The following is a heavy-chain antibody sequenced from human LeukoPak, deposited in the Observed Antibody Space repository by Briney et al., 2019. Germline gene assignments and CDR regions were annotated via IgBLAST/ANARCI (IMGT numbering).Heavy chain of an antibody. CDR3: AKDSLRDGHKYSEFDY. Sequence: PGGSLRLSCAASGFTFSSYAMSWVRQAPGKGLEWVSAISGSGGSTYYADSVKGRFTISRDNSKNTLYLQMNSLRAEDTAVYYCAKDSLRDGHKYSEFDYWGQGTLVTVSS. D-gene: IGHD5-24*01. CDR1: GFTFSSYA. V-gene: IGHV3-23*01. J-gene: IGHJ4*02. CDR2: ISGSGGST.